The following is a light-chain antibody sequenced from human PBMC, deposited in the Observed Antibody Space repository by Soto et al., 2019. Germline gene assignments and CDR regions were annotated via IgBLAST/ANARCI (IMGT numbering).Light chain of an antibody. CDR1: QSVSTT. J-gene: IGKJ1*01. Sequence: EIVITQSPATLSVSPGERATLSCRASQSVSTTVAWYQQKPGQAPRLLIYGASTRATGVPARFSGSGSGTEFTLTICSLQPDDFTTYYCQQYTSYSRAFGQGTKVDIK. CDR3: QQYTSYSRA. CDR2: GAS. V-gene: IGKV3-15*01.